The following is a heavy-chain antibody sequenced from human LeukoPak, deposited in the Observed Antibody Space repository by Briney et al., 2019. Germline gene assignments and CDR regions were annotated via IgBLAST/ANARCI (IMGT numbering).Heavy chain of an antibody. CDR1: GFTFVTYA. V-gene: IGHV3-33*08. D-gene: IGHD1-26*01. CDR2: IWYDGSYK. Sequence: PGGSLRLSCAASGFTFVTYAFHWVRQAPGKGLEWVAVIWYDGSYKYYAESVKDRFTISRDNSKNTLYLQMNSLRAEDTAVYYCARGEGHNSGSYLNWGQGTLVTVSS. CDR3: ARGEGHNSGSYLN. J-gene: IGHJ4*02.